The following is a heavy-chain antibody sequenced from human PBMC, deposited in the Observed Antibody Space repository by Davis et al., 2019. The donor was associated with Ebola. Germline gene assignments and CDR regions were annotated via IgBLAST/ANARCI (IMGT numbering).Heavy chain of an antibody. J-gene: IGHJ5*02. CDR2: IYYSGST. V-gene: IGHV4-30-4*01. CDR1: GGSISSGDYY. Sequence: SETLSLTCTVSGGSISSGDYYWSWIRQPPGKGLEWIGYIYYSGSTYYNPSLKSRVTISVDTSKNQFSLKLSSVTAADTAVYYCARQGYYYDSSGYYKWFDPWGQGTLVTVSS. D-gene: IGHD3-22*01. CDR3: ARQGYYYDSSGYYKWFDP.